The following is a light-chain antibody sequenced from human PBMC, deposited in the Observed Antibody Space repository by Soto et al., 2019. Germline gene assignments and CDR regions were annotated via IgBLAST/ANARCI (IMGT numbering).Light chain of an antibody. V-gene: IGKV3-15*01. CDR1: QGVGSK. Sequence: EIVMTQSPATLPVSPGERATLSCRTSQGVGSKLAWFQQKPGQSPRLLIYDASTRATGIPARFSGSGSGTEFTLTISSLQSEDFAMYYCQQYNNWPQTVGQGTKVDIK. CDR3: QQYNNWPQT. CDR2: DAS. J-gene: IGKJ2*01.